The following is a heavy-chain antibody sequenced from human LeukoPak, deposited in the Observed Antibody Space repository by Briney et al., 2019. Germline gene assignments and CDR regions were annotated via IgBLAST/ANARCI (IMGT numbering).Heavy chain of an antibody. Sequence: SETLSLTCAVSGGSISSGGYSWSWIRQPPGKGLEWIGYIYHSGSTYYNPSLKSRVTISVDTSKNQFSLKLSSVTAADTAVYYCARLSGYSSGHYYSDYWGQGTLVTVSS. CDR3: ARLSGYSSGHYYSDY. V-gene: IGHV4-30-2*02. CDR2: IYHSGST. J-gene: IGHJ4*02. CDR1: GGSISSGGYS. D-gene: IGHD3-22*01.